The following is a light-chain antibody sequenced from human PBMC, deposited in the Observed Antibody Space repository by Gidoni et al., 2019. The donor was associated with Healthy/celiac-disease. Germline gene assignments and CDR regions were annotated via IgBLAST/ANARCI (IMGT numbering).Light chain of an antibody. Sequence: QSALTQPASVSGSPGQSITISCTGTSSDGGGYNYVSWYQQHPGKAPKLMIYEVSNRPSGVPDRFSGSKSGNTASLTISGLQAEDEADYYCSSYTSSSTLVFGTGTKVTVL. V-gene: IGLV2-14*01. J-gene: IGLJ1*01. CDR2: EVS. CDR3: SSYTSSSTLV. CDR1: SSDGGGYNY.